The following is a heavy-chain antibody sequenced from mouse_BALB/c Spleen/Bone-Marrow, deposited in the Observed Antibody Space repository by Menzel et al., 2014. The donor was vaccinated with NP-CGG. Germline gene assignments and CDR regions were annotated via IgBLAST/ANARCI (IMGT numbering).Heavy chain of an antibody. Sequence: EVKVVDSGGGLVKPGGSLKLSCAASGFTFSSYAMSWVRQTPEKRLEWVASISSGGSTFYPDSVKGRFTISRENARNILYLQMSSLRSEDTAMYYCVYGNYSYYYAMDFWGQGTSVTVSS. CDR3: VYGNYSYYYAMDF. CDR2: ISSGGST. V-gene: IGHV5-6-5*01. D-gene: IGHD2-1*01. CDR1: GFTFSSYA. J-gene: IGHJ4*01.